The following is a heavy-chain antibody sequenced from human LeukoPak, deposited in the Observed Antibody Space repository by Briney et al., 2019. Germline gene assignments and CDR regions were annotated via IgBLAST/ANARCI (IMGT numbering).Heavy chain of an antibody. D-gene: IGHD3-10*01. V-gene: IGHV4-4*07. Sequence: SETLSLTCTVSGGSISSYYWSWIRQPAGKGLEWIGRIYRSGSTNYNPSLKSRVTMSVDTSKNQFSLKLSSVTAADTAAYYCARGNAGSDYFDYWGQGTLVTVSS. CDR1: GGSISSYY. CDR3: ARGNAGSDYFDY. J-gene: IGHJ4*02. CDR2: IYRSGST.